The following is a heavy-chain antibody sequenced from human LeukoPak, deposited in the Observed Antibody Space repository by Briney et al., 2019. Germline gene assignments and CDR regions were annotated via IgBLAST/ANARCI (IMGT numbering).Heavy chain of an antibody. CDR1: GFTFDDYA. V-gene: IGHV3-9*01. D-gene: IGHD6-13*01. CDR2: ISWNSGSI. CDR3: ARDRISAGTPTGP. Sequence: PGRSLRLSCAASGFTFDDYAMHWVRQAPGKGLEWVSGISWNSGSIGYADSVKGRFTISRDNAKNSLYLQMNSLRAEDTVVYYCARDRISAGTPTGPWGQGTLVTVSS. J-gene: IGHJ5*02.